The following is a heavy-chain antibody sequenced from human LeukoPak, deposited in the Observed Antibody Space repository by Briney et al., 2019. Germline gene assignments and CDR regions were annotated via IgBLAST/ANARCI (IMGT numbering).Heavy chain of an antibody. CDR2: ISPTTTIT. CDR3: ARVSRTTVRY. CDR1: GFTLSDYY. V-gene: IGHV3-48*01. Sequence: PGGSLRLSCAASGFTLSDYYMNWVRQAPGKGLEWVGYISPTTTITGYADSVKGRFTISRDNAKNSLYPQMNSLRGEDTAVYYCARVSRTTVRYWGQGTLVTVSS. J-gene: IGHJ4*02. D-gene: IGHD4-17*01.